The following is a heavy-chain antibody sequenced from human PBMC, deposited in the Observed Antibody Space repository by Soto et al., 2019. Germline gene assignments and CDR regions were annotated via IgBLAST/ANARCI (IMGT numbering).Heavy chain of an antibody. CDR2: ISYDGSNK. Sequence: QVQLVESGGGVVQPGRSLRLSCGASGFTFSSYNIHWVRQAPGKGLEWVAGISYDGSNKHYADSLKGRFTISRDNSKNPLYLQMNSLRAGDTAVYYCAKAPVGEATTYFDYWGQGTLVTVSS. D-gene: IGHD1-26*01. CDR1: GFTFSSYN. CDR3: AKAPVGEATTYFDY. V-gene: IGHV3-30*18. J-gene: IGHJ4*02.